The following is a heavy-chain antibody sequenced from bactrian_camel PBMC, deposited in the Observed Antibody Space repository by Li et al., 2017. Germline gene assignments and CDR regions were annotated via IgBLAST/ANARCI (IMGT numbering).Heavy chain of an antibody. J-gene: IGHJ4*01. Sequence: DVQLVESGGGSVRAGGSLELSCSYSGFGSNQPCMGWFRQASGKEREGIALIWTPDHSTYYLDSVKGRFTISLNVAKNTLYLQMDTLRPEDTAMYYCAAGYWYDRVCLRPDYYYHYWGQGTQVTVS. CDR2: IWTPDHST. V-gene: IGHV3S66*01. CDR3: AAGYWYDRVCLRPDYYYHY. CDR1: GFGSNQPC. D-gene: IGHD3*01.